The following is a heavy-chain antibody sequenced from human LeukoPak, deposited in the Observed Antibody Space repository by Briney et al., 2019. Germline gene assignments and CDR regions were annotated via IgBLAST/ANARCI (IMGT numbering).Heavy chain of an antibody. D-gene: IGHD5-12*01. Sequence: ASVKVSCKASGYTFTSYYVHWVRQAPGQGLEWMGIINPSGGSTSYAQKFQGRVTMTRDTSTSTVYMELSSLRSEDTAVYYCARDRASYSGYGRGTYYFDYWGQGTLVTVSS. CDR2: INPSGGST. CDR1: GYTFTSYY. J-gene: IGHJ4*02. V-gene: IGHV1-46*01. CDR3: ARDRASYSGYGRGTYYFDY.